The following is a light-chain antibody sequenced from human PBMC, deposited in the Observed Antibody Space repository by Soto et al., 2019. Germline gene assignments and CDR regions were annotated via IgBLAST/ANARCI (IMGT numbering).Light chain of an antibody. J-gene: IGLJ1*01. V-gene: IGLV1-44*01. Sequence: QSVRTQPPSASGTPGQRVTISCSGSSPNIGSNAVNWYQQLPGTAPKLLIYNNNQRPSGVPDRFSGSRSGTSASLAISGLQSDDEADYYCAAWDDSLNGYVFGTGTKVTVL. CDR1: SPNIGSNA. CDR2: NNN. CDR3: AAWDDSLNGYV.